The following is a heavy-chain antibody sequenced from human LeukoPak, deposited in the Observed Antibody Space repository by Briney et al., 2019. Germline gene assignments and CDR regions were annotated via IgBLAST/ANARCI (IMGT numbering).Heavy chain of an antibody. D-gene: IGHD5-24*01. CDR3: ASNLEMATITLYYFDD. CDR2: IIAIFGTE. CDR1: GCTFSSYA. V-gene: IGHV1-69*01. Sequence: ASVKVSCKASGCTFSSYAFSWVRQAPGQELEGMGGIIAIFGTEIYEQKFQGRVTITADESTSTAYMELSSLRSEDTAVYYCASNLEMATITLYYFDDWSQGTLVTVSS. J-gene: IGHJ4*02.